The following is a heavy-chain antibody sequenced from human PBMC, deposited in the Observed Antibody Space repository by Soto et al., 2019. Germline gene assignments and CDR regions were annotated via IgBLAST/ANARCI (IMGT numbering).Heavy chain of an antibody. Sequence: QVQLVQSGAEVKKPGSSVKVSCKASGGTFSSYAISWVRQAPGQGLEWMGGIIPISDTTNYAQKFQGRVTITADASTSTAYMELSSLRSEDTAVYYCARSQGSSTSLEIYYYYYYGMDVWGQGTTVTASS. J-gene: IGHJ6*02. CDR2: IIPISDTT. CDR3: ARSQGSSTSLEIYYYYYYGMDV. V-gene: IGHV1-69*01. CDR1: GGTFSSYA. D-gene: IGHD2-2*01.